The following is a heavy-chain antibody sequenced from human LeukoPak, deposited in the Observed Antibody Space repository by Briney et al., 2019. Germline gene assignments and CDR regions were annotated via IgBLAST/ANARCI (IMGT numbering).Heavy chain of an antibody. CDR3: AREGPDLDYSSSYYYFDY. D-gene: IGHD6-13*01. CDR1: GYTFTSYA. V-gene: IGHV1-3*01. CDR2: INAGNGNT. Sequence: ASVKVSCKASGYTFTSYAMHWVRQAPGQRLEWMGWINAGNGNTKYSQRFQGRVTITRDTSASTAYMELSSLRSEDTAVYYCAREGPDLDYSSSYYYFDYWGQGTLVTVSS. J-gene: IGHJ4*02.